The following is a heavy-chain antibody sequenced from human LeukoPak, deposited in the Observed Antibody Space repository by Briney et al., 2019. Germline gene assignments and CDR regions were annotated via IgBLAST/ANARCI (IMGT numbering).Heavy chain of an antibody. Sequence: SGGSLRLSCAASGFTFSDYYMSWIRQAPGRGLEWVSYISSSGSTIYYADSVKGRFTISRDNAKNSLYLQMNSLRAEDTAVYYCARHAETNWFDPWGQGTLVTVSS. CDR1: GFTFSDYY. CDR2: ISSSGSTI. CDR3: ARHAETNWFDP. J-gene: IGHJ5*02. V-gene: IGHV3-11*04.